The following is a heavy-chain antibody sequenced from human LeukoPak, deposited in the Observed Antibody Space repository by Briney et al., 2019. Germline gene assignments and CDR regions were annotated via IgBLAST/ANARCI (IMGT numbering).Heavy chain of an antibody. V-gene: IGHV3-30*02. J-gene: IGHJ4*02. CDR2: MRSDGSTK. CDR1: GFTFSNYG. Sequence: GGSLRLSSAASGFTFSNYGMHWVRQAPGKGLEWVAYMRSDGSTKYYADSVKGRFTISRDNSKNTLYVRMNSLRAEDTAVYYCAKGYDSSGFYLDYWGRGTLVTVSS. D-gene: IGHD3-22*01. CDR3: AKGYDSSGFYLDY.